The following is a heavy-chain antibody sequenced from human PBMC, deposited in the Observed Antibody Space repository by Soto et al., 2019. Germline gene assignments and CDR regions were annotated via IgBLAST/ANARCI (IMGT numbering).Heavy chain of an antibody. Sequence: GGSLRLSCAASGFTFSSYGISWIRLSPGKGLEWVSVISGGGDTTYYTPSVKGRFTISRDDFRNTLYLQMNSLRTEDTAIYYCAKGHWVVNAFDIWGQGTMVTVSS. D-gene: IGHD2-15*01. J-gene: IGHJ3*02. CDR1: GFTFSSYG. V-gene: IGHV3-23*01. CDR3: AKGHWVVNAFDI. CDR2: ISGGGDTT.